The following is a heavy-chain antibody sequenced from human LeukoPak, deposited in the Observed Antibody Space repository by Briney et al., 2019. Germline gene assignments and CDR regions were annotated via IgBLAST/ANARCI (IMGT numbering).Heavy chain of an antibody. V-gene: IGHV1-69*01. CDR3: ARDKGEYCGGDCYHFDY. J-gene: IGHJ4*02. CDR1: GGTFSSYA. CDR2: IIPIFGTA. D-gene: IGHD2-21*02. Sequence: SVKVSCKASGGTFSSYAISWVRQAPGQGHEWMGGIIPIFGTANYAQKFQGRVTITADESTSTAYMELSSLRSEDTAVYYCARDKGEYCGGDCYHFDYWGQGTLVTVSS.